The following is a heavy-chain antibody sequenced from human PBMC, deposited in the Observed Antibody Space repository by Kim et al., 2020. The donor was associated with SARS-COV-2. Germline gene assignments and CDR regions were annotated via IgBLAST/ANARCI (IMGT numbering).Heavy chain of an antibody. Sequence: GGSLRLSCAASGFTFSNYGMYWVRQAPGKGLEWVAVVWFDGRNIYYADSVRGRFTISRDNSRNTLYLQMNSLRAEDTAVYFCARDSQEYFNGTGYNEPFDHWGQGALVTVSS. V-gene: IGHV3-33*01. CDR2: VWFDGRNI. J-gene: IGHJ4*02. D-gene: IGHD3-9*01. CDR1: GFTFSNYG. CDR3: ARDSQEYFNGTGYNEPFDH.